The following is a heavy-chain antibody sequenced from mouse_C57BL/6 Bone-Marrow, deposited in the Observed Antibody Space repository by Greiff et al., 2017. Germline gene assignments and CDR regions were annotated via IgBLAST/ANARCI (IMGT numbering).Heavy chain of an antibody. V-gene: IGHV1-55*01. CDR1: GYTFTSYW. CDR3: ARTGDYDDGDYYAMDY. CDR2: IYPGSGST. D-gene: IGHD2-4*01. Sequence: QVQLQQPGAELVKPGASVKMSCKASGYTFTSYWITWVKQRPGQGLEWIGDIYPGSGSTNYNEKFKSKATLTVDTSSSTAYMQLSSLTSEDSAVYYCARTGDYDDGDYYAMDYWGQGTSVTVSS. J-gene: IGHJ4*01.